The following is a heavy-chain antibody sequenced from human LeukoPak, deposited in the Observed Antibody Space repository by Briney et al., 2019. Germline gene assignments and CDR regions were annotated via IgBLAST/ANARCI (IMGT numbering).Heavy chain of an antibody. J-gene: IGHJ5*01. CDR1: GYTFTSYG. CDR3: AREGFDS. V-gene: IGHV1-18*01. Sequence: ASVKVSCKASGYTFTSYGISWVRQAPGQGLEWMGWISAYNGNTNYAQKFQGRVTITSDSSISTAYMEVSSLRSEDTAVYYCAREGFDSWGQGTLVTVSS. CDR2: ISAYNGNT.